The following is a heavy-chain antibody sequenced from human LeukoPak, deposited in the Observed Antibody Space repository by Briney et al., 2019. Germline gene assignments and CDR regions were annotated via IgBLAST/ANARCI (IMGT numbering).Heavy chain of an antibody. D-gene: IGHD6-19*01. CDR2: INTNTGNP. V-gene: IGHV7-4-1*02. Sequence: ASVKVSCKASGYTFSNYAINWVRQAPGQGLEWMGWINTNTGNPTYAQGFTGRFVFSLDTSVSTAYLQISSLKAEDTAVYYCARVDVWYSSGWYFDYWGQGTLVTVSS. CDR1: GYTFSNYA. CDR3: ARVDVWYSSGWYFDY. J-gene: IGHJ4*02.